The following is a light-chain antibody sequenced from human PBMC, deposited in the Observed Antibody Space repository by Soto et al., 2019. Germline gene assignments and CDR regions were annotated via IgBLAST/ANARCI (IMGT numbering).Light chain of an antibody. J-gene: IGKJ1*01. CDR1: QSVSNN. V-gene: IGKV3-15*01. CDR2: GAS. CDR3: QQYHNWPPRT. Sequence: EIAMTQSPATLSVSPGERATLSCRASQSVSNNLAWYQQKPGQAPRLLIYGASTRATGIPARFSGSGSGTEFTLTISSLQSEDFAVYHCQQYHNWPPRTFGQGTKVEIK.